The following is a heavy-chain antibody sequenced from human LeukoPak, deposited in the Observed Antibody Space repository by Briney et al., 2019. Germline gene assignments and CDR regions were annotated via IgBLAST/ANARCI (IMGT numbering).Heavy chain of an antibody. V-gene: IGHV4-59*08. D-gene: IGHD3-10*01. CDR3: ASLSWPGRVAFDI. CDR1: GGSISSYY. Sequence: SETLSLTCTVSGGSISSYYWSWIRQPPGKGLEWIGYIYYSGSGNYNPSLKSRVTISVDKSKNQFSLKLSSVTAADTAVYYSASLSWPGRVAFDIWGQGTMVTVSS. CDR2: IYYSGSG. J-gene: IGHJ3*02.